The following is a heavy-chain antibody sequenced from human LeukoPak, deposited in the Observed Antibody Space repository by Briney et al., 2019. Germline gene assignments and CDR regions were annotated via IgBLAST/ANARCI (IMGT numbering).Heavy chain of an antibody. CDR2: IYYSGST. J-gene: IGHJ5*02. CDR1: GGSISSYY. CDR3: VRGGRTTGRVGPSWFDP. D-gene: IGHD4-17*01. Sequence: SETLSLTCTVSGGSISSYYWSWIRQPPGKGLEWIGYIYYSGSTNYNPSLKSRVTISVDTSKNQFSLKLSSVTAADTAVYYCVRGGRTTGRVGPSWFDPWGQGTLVTVPS. V-gene: IGHV4-59*01.